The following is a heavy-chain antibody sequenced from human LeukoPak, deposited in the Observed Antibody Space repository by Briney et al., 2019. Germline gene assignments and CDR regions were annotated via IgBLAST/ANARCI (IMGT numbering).Heavy chain of an antibody. V-gene: IGHV3-23*01. CDR2: ISGSGGST. J-gene: IGHJ4*02. Sequence: GGSLRLSCAASGFTFSDYYMSWVRQAPGKGLEWVSAISGSGGSTYYADSVKGRFTISRDNSKNTLYLQMNSLRAEDTAVYYCAKGKWAQRSTATLDYWGQGTLVTVSS. CDR1: GFTFSDYY. D-gene: IGHD6-25*01. CDR3: AKGKWAQRSTATLDY.